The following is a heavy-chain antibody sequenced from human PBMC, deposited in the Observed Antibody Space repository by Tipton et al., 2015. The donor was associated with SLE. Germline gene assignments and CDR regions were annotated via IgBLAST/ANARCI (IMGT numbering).Heavy chain of an antibody. CDR1: GGSINSDNYY. Sequence: TLSLTCTVSGGSINSDNYYWAWIRQPPGKGLEWIGSVYYSGSTYYNPSLKSRVTISVDTSKNQFSLQLTSVTAADTAIYYCARESFTNDFYYYMDVWGKGTTVTVSS. J-gene: IGHJ6*03. D-gene: IGHD2-8*01. CDR3: ARESFTNDFYYYMDV. V-gene: IGHV4-39*07. CDR2: VYYSGST.